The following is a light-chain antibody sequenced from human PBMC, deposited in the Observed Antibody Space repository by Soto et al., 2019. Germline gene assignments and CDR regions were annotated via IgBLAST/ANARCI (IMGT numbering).Light chain of an antibody. V-gene: IGKV3-20*01. Sequence: EIVLTQSPGTLSLSPGERATLSCRASQSVSSSYLAWYQQKPGQAPGLLIYGASSRATGIPDRFSGSGSGPDFTVTISRLEPEDFAVYYCQQYGSSPLTLGGGTKVEVK. CDR3: QQYGSSPLT. J-gene: IGKJ4*01. CDR1: QSVSSSY. CDR2: GAS.